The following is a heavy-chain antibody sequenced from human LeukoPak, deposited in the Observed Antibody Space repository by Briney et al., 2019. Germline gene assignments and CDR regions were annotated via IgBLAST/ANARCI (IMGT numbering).Heavy chain of an antibody. CDR2: ISSNGGST. V-gene: IGHV3-64D*09. CDR1: GFSFSSNA. CDR3: ASTYHYDSSGYYPFGY. J-gene: IGHJ4*02. Sequence: GGFLRLSCSASGFSFSSNAMHWVRQAPGKGLEYVSGISSNGGSTGYADSVKGRFTISRDNSKRGMFLQMSSLRPEDTAIYYCASTYHYDSSGYYPFGYWGQGTLVTVSS. D-gene: IGHD3-22*01.